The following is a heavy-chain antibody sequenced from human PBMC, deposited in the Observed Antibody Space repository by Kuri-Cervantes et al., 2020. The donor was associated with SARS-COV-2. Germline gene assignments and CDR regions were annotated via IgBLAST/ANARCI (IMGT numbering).Heavy chain of an antibody. CDR2: INAGNGNT. Sequence: ASVKVSCKASGYTFTSYAMHWVRQAPGQRLEWMGWINAGNGNTKYSQKFQGRVTITRDTSASTAYMKLSSLRSEDTAVDYCAREYYDSSGYYYYYYYSRNVWYQGTTVTVSS. CDR1: GYTFTSYA. V-gene: IGHV1-3*01. CDR3: AREYYDSSGYYYYYYYSRNV. J-gene: IGHJ6*02. D-gene: IGHD3-22*01.